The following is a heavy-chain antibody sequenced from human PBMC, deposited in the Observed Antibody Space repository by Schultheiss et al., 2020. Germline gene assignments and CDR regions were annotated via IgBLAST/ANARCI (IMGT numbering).Heavy chain of an antibody. CDR1: GFSVNSIY. Sequence: GGSLRLSCAASGFSVNSIYMSWVRQAPGKGLQWVSAVSGSGGSTYYADSVKGRFTISRDNSKNTLYLQMNSLRAEDTAVYYCAKREGLRVIDYWGQGTLVTVSS. D-gene: IGHD3-16*01. CDR3: AKREGLRVIDY. CDR2: VSGSGGST. J-gene: IGHJ4*02. V-gene: IGHV3-23*01.